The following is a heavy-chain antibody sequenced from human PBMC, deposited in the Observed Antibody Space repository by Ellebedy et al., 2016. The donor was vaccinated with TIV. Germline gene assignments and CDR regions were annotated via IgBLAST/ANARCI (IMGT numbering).Heavy chain of an antibody. V-gene: IGHV4-34*01. CDR3: ARVGDYYGSGSLDY. D-gene: IGHD3-10*01. J-gene: IGHJ4*02. Sequence: GSLRLSXAVEGGAFSGYFWSWIRQSPGKGLEWIGEINHSGSTNYNPSLKSRVTMSVDTTKKHISLRLSSVTAADTAVYYCARVGDYYGSGSLDYWGRGTLVTASS. CDR2: INHSGST. CDR1: GGAFSGYF.